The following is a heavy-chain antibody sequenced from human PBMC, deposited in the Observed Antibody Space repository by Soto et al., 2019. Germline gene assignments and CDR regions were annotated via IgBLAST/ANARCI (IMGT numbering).Heavy chain of an antibody. J-gene: IGHJ4*02. Sequence: ASVKVSCKVSGYTLTELSMHWVRQAPGKGLEWMGGFDPEDGETIYAQKFQGRVTMTEDTSTDTAYMELSSLRSEDTAVYYCATVYESSGWYRVVYFDYWGQGTLVTVSS. CDR3: ATVYESSGWYRVVYFDY. CDR2: FDPEDGET. CDR1: GYTLTELS. D-gene: IGHD6-19*01. V-gene: IGHV1-24*01.